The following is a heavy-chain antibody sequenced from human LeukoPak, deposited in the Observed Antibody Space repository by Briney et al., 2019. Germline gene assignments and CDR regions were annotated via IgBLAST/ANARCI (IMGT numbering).Heavy chain of an antibody. D-gene: IGHD6-6*01. CDR2: IYFSGRT. J-gene: IGHJ5*02. CDR1: GGSISSSSYY. Sequence: SETLSLTCTVSGGSISSSSYYWGWIRPPPGKGLEWIGSIYFSGRTYYNPSLKSRVTISVDTSKNQFSLKLSSVTAADTAVYYCARHAAVYSSSSHFDPWGQGTLVTVSS. CDR3: ARHAAVYSSSSHFDP. V-gene: IGHV4-39*01.